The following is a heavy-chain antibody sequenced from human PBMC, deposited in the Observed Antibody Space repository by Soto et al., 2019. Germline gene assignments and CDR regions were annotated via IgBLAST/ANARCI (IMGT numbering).Heavy chain of an antibody. V-gene: IGHV4-34*01. CDR1: GGSFSGYY. J-gene: IGHJ6*02. Sequence: SENLSLTCAVYGGSFSGYYWSWIRQPPGKGLEWIGEINHSGSTNYNPSLKSRVTISVDTSKNQFSLKLSSVTAADTAVYYCAGYPTVTHYYYGMDVWGQGTTVTVSS. D-gene: IGHD4-17*01. CDR3: AGYPTVTHYYYGMDV. CDR2: INHSGST.